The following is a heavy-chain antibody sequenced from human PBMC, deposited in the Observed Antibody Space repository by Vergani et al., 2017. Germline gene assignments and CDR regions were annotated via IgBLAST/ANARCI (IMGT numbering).Heavy chain of an antibody. Sequence: QVHLVESGGGVVQPGRSLRLSCVVSGFTSSYYGMHWVRQAPGKGLEWVAVISYDGTQKYYADSVKGRFTISRDNSKSTLYLQMNSLRTEDTAVYYYATKRCGTPGCQIGYFMEWGQGTLVTVSS. D-gene: IGHD1-1*01. CDR2: ISYDGTQK. J-gene: IGHJ1*01. CDR3: ATKRCGTPGCQIGYFME. CDR1: GFTSSYYG. V-gene: IGHV3-30*03.